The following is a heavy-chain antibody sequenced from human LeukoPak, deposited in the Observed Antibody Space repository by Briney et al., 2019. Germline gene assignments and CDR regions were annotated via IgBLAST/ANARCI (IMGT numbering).Heavy chain of an antibody. J-gene: IGHJ6*03. V-gene: IGHV3-23*01. D-gene: IGHD3-3*01. Sequence: PGGSLRLSCTASGFIVSDNYMSWVRQAPGKGLEWVSAISGSGGSTYYADSVKGRFTISRDNSKNTLYLQMNSLRAEDTAVYYCAKGSGAEYDFWSGYNYYYMDVWGKGTTVTVSS. CDR3: AKGSGAEYDFWSGYNYYYMDV. CDR2: ISGSGGST. CDR1: GFIVSDNY.